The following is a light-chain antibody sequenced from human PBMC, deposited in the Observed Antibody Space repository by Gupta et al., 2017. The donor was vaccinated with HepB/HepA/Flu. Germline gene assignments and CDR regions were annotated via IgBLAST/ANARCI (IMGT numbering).Light chain of an antibody. V-gene: IGKV1-39*01. Sequence: DIQMTQSPSSLSASVGDRVTITCRASQSISSYLNWYQQKPGKVPKLLIYAASSLQSGVPSGFSGSGSGTDFTLTISRLQPEDFATYYCQQTYSTPHTFGQGTKLEIK. CDR2: AAS. CDR3: QQTYSTPHT. CDR1: QSISSY. J-gene: IGKJ2*01.